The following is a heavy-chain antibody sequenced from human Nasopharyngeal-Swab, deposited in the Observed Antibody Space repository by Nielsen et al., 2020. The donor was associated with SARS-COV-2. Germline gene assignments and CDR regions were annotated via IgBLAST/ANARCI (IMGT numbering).Heavy chain of an antibody. V-gene: IGHV1-69*06. D-gene: IGHD5-24*01. CDR2: IIPIFGTV. Sequence: WVRQAPGQGLEWMGGIIPIFGTVNYAQKFQGRVTITADKSTSTAYMELSSLRSEDTAVYYCATQDGYNYYYYMDVWGKGTTVTVSS. CDR3: ATQDGYNYYYYMDV. J-gene: IGHJ6*03.